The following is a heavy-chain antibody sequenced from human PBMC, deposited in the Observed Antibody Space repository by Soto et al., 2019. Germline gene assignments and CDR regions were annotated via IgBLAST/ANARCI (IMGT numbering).Heavy chain of an antibody. J-gene: IGHJ6*03. Sequence: SETLSLTCTVSGGSISSSSYYWGWIRQPPGKGLEWIGNMNYSGSTYYNPSLKSRVTMSLDTSKNQFSLKLSSVTAADTAVYYCATITVAGTPYYYMGVWGKGTTVTVSS. CDR3: ATITVAGTPYYYMGV. CDR2: MNYSGST. V-gene: IGHV4-39*01. CDR1: GGSISSSSYY. D-gene: IGHD6-19*01.